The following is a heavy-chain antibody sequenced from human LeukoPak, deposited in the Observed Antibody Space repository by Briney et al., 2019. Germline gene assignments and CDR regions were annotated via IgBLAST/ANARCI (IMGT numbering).Heavy chain of an antibody. V-gene: IGHV1-8*02. Sequence: ASVKVSCKASGYTFTDYFIHWVRQATGQGLEWMGYMNPNSGNTGYAQKFQGRITMTRDTSISTAYMELSSLRSEDTAVYYCARTFRRSIGWGQGTLVTVSS. CDR2: MNPNSGNT. CDR3: ARTFRRSIG. D-gene: IGHD2-15*01. CDR1: GYTFTDYF. J-gene: IGHJ4*02.